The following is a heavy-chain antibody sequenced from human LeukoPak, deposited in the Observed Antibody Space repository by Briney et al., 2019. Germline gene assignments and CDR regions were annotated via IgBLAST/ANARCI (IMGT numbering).Heavy chain of an antibody. CDR3: ARDRSSWYRKDAFDV. V-gene: IGHV3-7*01. CDR1: GFTFSSYW. J-gene: IGHJ3*01. D-gene: IGHD6-13*01. Sequence: GGSLRLSCAASGFTFSSYWMTWVRQALGKGLEWVANIKEDESKKYYLDSVKGRFTISRDNAKNSLYLQMNSLRAEDTAVYYCARDRSSWYRKDAFDVWGQGTMVTVSS. CDR2: IKEDESKK.